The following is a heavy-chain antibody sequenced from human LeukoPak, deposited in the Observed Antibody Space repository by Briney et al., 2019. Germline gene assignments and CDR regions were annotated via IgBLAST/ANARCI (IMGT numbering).Heavy chain of an antibody. V-gene: IGHV1-18*04. Sequence: ASVKVSCKASGYTFTSYYMHWVRQAPGQGLEWIGWIDPSNGNIKYAEKLQGRVTMTTDTSTSTAYMDLRSLRSDDTAVYYCARDGVSGHFDYWGRGTLVTVSS. D-gene: IGHD3-3*01. J-gene: IGHJ4*01. CDR1: GYTFTSYY. CDR3: ARDGVSGHFDY. CDR2: IDPSNGNI.